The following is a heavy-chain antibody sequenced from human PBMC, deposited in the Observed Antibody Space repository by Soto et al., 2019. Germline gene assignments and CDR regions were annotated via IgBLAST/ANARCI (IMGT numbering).Heavy chain of an antibody. Sequence: QVQLVQSGAEVKKPGASVKVACKASGYTFTSYDINWVRQATGKGLEWMGRMNPNSGHTGHAQKYQGRATKTRNTSISTAYMELRSLRSEDPGVSYCARRGNAYCGPGTPVSVSP. D-gene: IGHD3-16*01. CDR2: MNPNSGHT. J-gene: IGHJ4*02. CDR1: GYTFTSYD. CDR3: ARRGNAY. V-gene: IGHV1-8*01.